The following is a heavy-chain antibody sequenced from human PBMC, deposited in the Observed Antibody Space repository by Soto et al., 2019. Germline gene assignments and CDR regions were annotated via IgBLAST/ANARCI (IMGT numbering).Heavy chain of an antibody. CDR2: IYYSGST. V-gene: IGHV4-59*01. CDR3: ARDTVPAPNYYDSSGHAFDI. Sequence: QVQLQESGPGLVKPSETLSLTCTVSGGSISSYYWSWIRQPPGKGLEWIGYIYYSGSTNYNPSLKSRVTISVDTSKNQFSLKLSSVTAADTAVYYCARDTVPAPNYYDSSGHAFDIWGQGTMVTVSS. J-gene: IGHJ3*02. CDR1: GGSISSYY. D-gene: IGHD3-22*01.